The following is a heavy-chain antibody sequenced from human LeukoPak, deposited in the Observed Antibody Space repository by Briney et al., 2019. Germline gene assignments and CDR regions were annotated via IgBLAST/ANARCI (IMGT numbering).Heavy chain of an antibody. CDR2: ISYDGSNK. D-gene: IGHD2-2*02. CDR1: GFTFDDYA. J-gene: IGHJ6*02. V-gene: IGHV3-30*18. Sequence: GGSLRLSCAASGFTFDDYAMHWVRQAPGKGLEWVAVISYDGSNKYYADSVKGRFTISRDNSKNTLYLQMNSLRAEDTAVYYCAKILQDIVVVPAAISPTYYYYGMDVWGQGTTVTVSS. CDR3: AKILQDIVVVPAAISPTYYYYGMDV.